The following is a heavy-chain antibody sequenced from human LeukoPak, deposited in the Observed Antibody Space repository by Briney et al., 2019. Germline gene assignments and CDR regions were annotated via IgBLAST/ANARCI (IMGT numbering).Heavy chain of an antibody. CDR3: ATLSPFSGYEVDY. D-gene: IGHD5-12*01. Sequence: ASVKVSCKASGGTFSSDAISWVRQAPGQGLEWMGRIIPLLGIANYAQKFQGRDTITADKSTSTAYMELSSLRSEDTAVYYCATLSPFSGYEVDYWGQGTLVTVSS. CDR2: IIPLLGIA. CDR1: GGTFSSDA. V-gene: IGHV1-69*04. J-gene: IGHJ4*02.